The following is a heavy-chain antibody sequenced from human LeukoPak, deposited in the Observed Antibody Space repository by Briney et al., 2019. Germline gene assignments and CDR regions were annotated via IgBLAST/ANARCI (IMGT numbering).Heavy chain of an antibody. CDR3: ARFLHDSSGYYYFDY. J-gene: IGHJ4*02. CDR1: GFTFSDYY. V-gene: IGHV3-66*01. CDR2: IYSGGST. D-gene: IGHD3-22*01. Sequence: GGSLRLSCAASGFTFSDYYMSWIRQAPGKGLVWVSIIYSGGSTYYADSVKGRFTISRDNSKNTLYLQMNSLRAEDTAVYYCARFLHDSSGYYYFDYWGQGTVVTVSS.